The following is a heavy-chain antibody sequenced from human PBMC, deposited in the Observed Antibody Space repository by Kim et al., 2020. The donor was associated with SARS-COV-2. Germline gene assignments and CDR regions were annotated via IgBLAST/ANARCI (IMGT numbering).Heavy chain of an antibody. CDR3: ARYLARDSGYDRFDY. CDR1: GGSFSGYY. J-gene: IGHJ4*02. V-gene: IGHV4-34*01. Sequence: SETLSLTCAVYGGSFSGYYWSWIRQPPGKGLEWIGEINHSGSTNYNPSLKSRVTISVDTSKNQFSLKLSSVTAADTAVYYCARYLARDSGYDRFDYWGQGTLVTVSS. D-gene: IGHD5-12*01. CDR2: INHSGST.